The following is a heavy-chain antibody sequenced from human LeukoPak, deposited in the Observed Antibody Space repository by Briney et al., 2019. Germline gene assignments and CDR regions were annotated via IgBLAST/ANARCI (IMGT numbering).Heavy chain of an antibody. Sequence: GGSLRLSCAASGFTFSSYDMSWVRQAPGEGLEWVSGISGSGGNTYYADSVKGRFTISRDNSKNTLWLQMNSLRAEDTAVYYCAKHHYYDSSGYLDFWGQGTLVTVSS. J-gene: IGHJ4*02. CDR2: ISGSGGNT. CDR3: AKHHYYDSSGYLDF. D-gene: IGHD3-22*01. CDR1: GFTFSSYD. V-gene: IGHV3-23*01.